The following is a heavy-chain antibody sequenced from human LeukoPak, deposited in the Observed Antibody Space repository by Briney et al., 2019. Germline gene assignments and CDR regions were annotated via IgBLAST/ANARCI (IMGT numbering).Heavy chain of an antibody. CDR2: IYHSGST. J-gene: IGHJ4*02. Sequence: PSETLSLTCAVSGGSISSSNWWSWVRQPPGKGLEWIGEIYHSGSTNYNPSLQSRVTISLDTSNYQFSLTLTSITAADTAVYFCARDLGMADFDSWGQGTLVTVSS. CDR3: ARDLGMADFDS. V-gene: IGHV4-4*02. CDR1: GGSISSSNW. D-gene: IGHD6-13*01.